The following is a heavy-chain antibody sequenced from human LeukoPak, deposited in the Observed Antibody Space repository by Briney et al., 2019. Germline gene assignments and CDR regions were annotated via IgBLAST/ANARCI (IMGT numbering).Heavy chain of an antibody. CDR2: ISYDGNNK. D-gene: IGHD5-18*01. V-gene: IGHV3-30*18. CDR1: GFTFSSYG. CDR3: AKTGLQLWLFAY. J-gene: IGHJ4*02. Sequence: PGGSLRLSCAASGFTFSSYGMHWLRQAPGKGLEWVALISYDGNNKYYADSVKGRFTISRDNSKNTLYLQMNSLRPDDTAVYYCAKTGLQLWLFAYWGQGTLVTVSS.